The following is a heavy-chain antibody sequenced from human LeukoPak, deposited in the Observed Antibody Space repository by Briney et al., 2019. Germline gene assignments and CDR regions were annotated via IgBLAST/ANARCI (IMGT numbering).Heavy chain of an antibody. CDR2: MSGSGGST. J-gene: IGHJ6*03. D-gene: IGHD6-6*01. Sequence: GGSLRLSCAACGFTFSIYPMSWARQAPGKGRECVSTMSGSGGSTYYADSVKGRFTISRDNSKNTLYLQMNSLRAEDTAVYSCAKRRIASPDYYYHYMDVWGKGTTVTVSS. V-gene: IGHV3-23*01. CDR3: AKRRIASPDYYYHYMDV. CDR1: GFTFSIYP.